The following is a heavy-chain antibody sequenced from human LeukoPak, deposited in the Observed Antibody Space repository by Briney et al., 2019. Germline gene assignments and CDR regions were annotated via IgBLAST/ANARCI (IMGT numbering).Heavy chain of an antibody. D-gene: IGHD3-3*01. V-gene: IGHV1-2*06. J-gene: IGHJ4*02. Sequence: ASVKVSFKASGYTFTGYYMHWVRQAPGQGLEWMGRINPNSGGTNYAQKFQGRVTMTRDTSISTAYMELSRLRSDDTAVYYCARGPRVLRFLEWLLTFDYWGQGTLVTVSS. CDR3: ARGPRVLRFLEWLLTFDY. CDR1: GYTFTGYY. CDR2: INPNSGGT.